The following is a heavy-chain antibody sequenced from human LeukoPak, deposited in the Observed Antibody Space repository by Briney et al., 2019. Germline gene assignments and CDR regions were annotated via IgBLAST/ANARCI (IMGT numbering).Heavy chain of an antibody. CDR2: INHSGST. CDR3: ARGGGFQDIVVVPAAAYYFDY. CDR1: GGSFSGYY. J-gene: IGHJ4*02. Sequence: SETLSLTCAVYGGSFSGYYWSWIRQPPGKGLEWIGEINHSGSTNYNPSLKSRVTISVDTSKNQFSLKLSSVTAADTAVYYCARGGGFQDIVVVPAAAYYFDYWGQGTLVTVSS. V-gene: IGHV4-34*01. D-gene: IGHD2-2*01.